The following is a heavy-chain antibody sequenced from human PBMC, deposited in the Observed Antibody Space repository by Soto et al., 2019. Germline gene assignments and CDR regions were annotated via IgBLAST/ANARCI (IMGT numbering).Heavy chain of an antibody. CDR2: IHQSGIS. Sequence: SEALSLTCAVSSASIDNNWNWVRQPPGKGLEWIGEIHQSGISYKNPSLKSRVTMSVDKSKNQFSLNLSSVTAADTAVYYCARAAPRYCSGGSCYSGRDYWGQGTLVTVS. J-gene: IGHJ4*02. CDR3: ARAAPRYCSGGSCYSGRDY. V-gene: IGHV4-4*02. D-gene: IGHD2-15*01. CDR1: SASIDNN.